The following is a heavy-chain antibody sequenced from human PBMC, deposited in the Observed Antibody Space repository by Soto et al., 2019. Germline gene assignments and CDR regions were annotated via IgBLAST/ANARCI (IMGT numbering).Heavy chain of an antibody. CDR2: ISYDGSNK. V-gene: IGHV3-30-3*01. D-gene: IGHD6-6*01. J-gene: IGHJ2*01. CDR3: ARGLYSSSPDSYWYFDL. Sequence: QVQLVESGGGVVQPGRSLRLSCAASGFTFSSYAMHWVRQAPGKGLEWVAVISYDGSNKYYADSVKGRFTISRDNSKNTLYLQMNSLRAEDTAVYYCARGLYSSSPDSYWYFDLWGRGTLVTVSS. CDR1: GFTFSSYA.